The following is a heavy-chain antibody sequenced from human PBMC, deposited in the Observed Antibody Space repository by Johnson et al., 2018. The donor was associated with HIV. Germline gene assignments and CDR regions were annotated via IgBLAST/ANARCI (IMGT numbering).Heavy chain of an antibody. D-gene: IGHD1-20*01. CDR2: IWYDGSNK. V-gene: IGHV3-33*06. J-gene: IGHJ3*02. Sequence: QVQLLESGGGVVQPGRSLRLSCAASVFTFSSYGMHWVRQAPGKGLEWVAVIWYDGSNKYYADSVQGRFTISRDNSKNTLYLQMNSLRAEDTAVYYCAKDSMGYNWNQFEAFDIWGQGTMVTVSS. CDR1: VFTFSSYG. CDR3: AKDSMGYNWNQFEAFDI.